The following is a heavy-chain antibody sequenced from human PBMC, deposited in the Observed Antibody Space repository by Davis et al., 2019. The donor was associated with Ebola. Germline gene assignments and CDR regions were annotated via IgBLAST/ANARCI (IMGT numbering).Heavy chain of an antibody. D-gene: IGHD6-19*01. Sequence: GESLKISCVVPEFTLTKYPMIWVRQAPGNGLEWVSGISGSGVDTYHADSVKGRFTISRDNAKNTLYLQMNSLRVEDTAVYYCATLGSGWPLDYWGQGTLVTVSS. J-gene: IGHJ4*02. CDR2: ISGSGVDT. V-gene: IGHV3-23*01. CDR3: ATLGSGWPLDY. CDR1: EFTLTKYP.